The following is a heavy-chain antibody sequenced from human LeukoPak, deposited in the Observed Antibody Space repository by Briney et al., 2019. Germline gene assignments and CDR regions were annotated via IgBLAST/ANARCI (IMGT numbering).Heavy chain of an antibody. D-gene: IGHD5-18*01. V-gene: IGHV4-59*12. J-gene: IGHJ6*03. CDR3: ARLGKIGYSYGYRNVRRDYYYYYYMDV. Sequence: PSETLSLTCAVSGGSISSYYWSWIRQPPGKGLEWIGYIYYSGSTNYNPSLKSRVTISVGTSKNQFSLKLSSVTAADTAVYYCARLGKIGYSYGYRNVRRDYYYYYYMDVWGKGTTVTVSS. CDR2: IYYSGST. CDR1: GGSISSYY.